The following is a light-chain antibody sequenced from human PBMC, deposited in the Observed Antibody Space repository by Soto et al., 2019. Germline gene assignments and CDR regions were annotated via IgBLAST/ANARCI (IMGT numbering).Light chain of an antibody. CDR3: QQSYSILT. CDR1: QSISDY. CDR2: AAS. Sequence: DIQMTQSPSSLSASVGDRVTITCRASQSISDYLNWYQQKPGKAPELLIYAASTLQSGVPSRFSGSGSGTDFTLTISSRQPEDFATYYCQQSYSILTFGQGTKVEIK. J-gene: IGKJ1*01. V-gene: IGKV1-39*01.